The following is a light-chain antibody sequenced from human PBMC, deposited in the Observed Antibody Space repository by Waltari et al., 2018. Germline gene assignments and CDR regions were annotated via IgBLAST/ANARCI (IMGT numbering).Light chain of an antibody. V-gene: IGLV2-14*01. Sequence: QSALTQPASVSGSPGQSITISCTGTSSDVGGYNYFSWYQQHPGKVPKLMIYDVNKRPSGVSTRFSGSKSGNTASLTISGLQAEDEADYYCSSYTSVTTAAYVFGTGSKVTVL. CDR1: SSDVGGYNY. CDR2: DVN. J-gene: IGLJ1*01. CDR3: SSYTSVTTAAYV.